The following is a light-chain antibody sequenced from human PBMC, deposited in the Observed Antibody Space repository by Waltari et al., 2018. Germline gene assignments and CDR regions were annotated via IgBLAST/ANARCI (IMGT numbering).Light chain of an antibody. CDR1: QSLLHSSGHTF. J-gene: IGKJ1*01. Sequence: DIVMTQSPRFLPVTPGEPASISCRSTQSLLHSSGHTFLDWYLQKPGQSPQLLIYLVSNRDSGVPDRFSGSGSGTDFTLKISRVEAEDVGVYYCMQVRQTPWTFGQGTKVEIK. V-gene: IGKV2-28*01. CDR2: LVS. CDR3: MQVRQTPWT.